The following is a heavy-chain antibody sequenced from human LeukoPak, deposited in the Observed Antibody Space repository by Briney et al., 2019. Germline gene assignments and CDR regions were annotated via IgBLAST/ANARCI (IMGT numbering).Heavy chain of an antibody. D-gene: IGHD3-9*01. CDR1: GRSFSGYY. CDR3: ARWVLTGTTGYFDY. Sequence: SETLSLTCAVYGRSFSGYYWSWIRQPPGNGLEWSGEINHSGSTNYNPSLKSRVTISVDTSKNQFSPKLSSVTAADTAVYYCARWVLTGTTGYFDYWGQGTLVTVSS. J-gene: IGHJ4*02. V-gene: IGHV4-34*01. CDR2: INHSGST.